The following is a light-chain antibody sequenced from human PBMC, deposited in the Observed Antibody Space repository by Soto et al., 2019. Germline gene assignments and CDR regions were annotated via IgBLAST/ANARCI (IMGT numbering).Light chain of an antibody. J-gene: IGLJ1*01. V-gene: IGLV2-8*01. CDR3: SSYAGSNNFGV. Sequence: SGLTQPPSASGSPGQSVTISCTGTSSDVGGYNYVSWYQQHPGKAPKLMIYEVSKRPSGVPDRFSGSKSGNTASLTVSGLQAEDEADYYCSSYAGSNNFGVFGTGTKVTVL. CDR2: EVS. CDR1: SSDVGGYNY.